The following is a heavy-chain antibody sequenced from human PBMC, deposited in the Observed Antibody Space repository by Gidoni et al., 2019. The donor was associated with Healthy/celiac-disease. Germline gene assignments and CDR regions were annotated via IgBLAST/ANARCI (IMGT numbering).Heavy chain of an antibody. CDR1: SYG. CDR2: ISYDGSNQ. V-gene: IGHV3-30*18. CDR3: AKGWGSGSYYDSNRAYYYGMDV. Sequence: SYGMHWVRQAPGKGLEWVAVISYDGSNQYYADSVKGRFTISRDNSKNTLYLQMNSLRAEDTAVYYCAKGWGSGSYYDSNRAYYYGMDVWGQGTTVTVSS. D-gene: IGHD3-10*01. J-gene: IGHJ6*02.